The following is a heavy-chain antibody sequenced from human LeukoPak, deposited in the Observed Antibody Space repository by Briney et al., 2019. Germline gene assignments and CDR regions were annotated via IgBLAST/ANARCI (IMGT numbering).Heavy chain of an antibody. CDR2: ISAYNGNT. D-gene: IGHD3-22*01. V-gene: IGHV1-18*01. J-gene: IGHJ4*02. CDR3: ATIDSSGYYLDY. Sequence: ASVKVSCKASGYTFTSYGISWVRQAPGQGLKWMGWISAYNGNTNYAQKLQGRVTMTTDTSTSTAYMELRSLRSEDTAVYYCATIDSSGYYLDYWGQGTLVTVSS. CDR1: GYTFTSYG.